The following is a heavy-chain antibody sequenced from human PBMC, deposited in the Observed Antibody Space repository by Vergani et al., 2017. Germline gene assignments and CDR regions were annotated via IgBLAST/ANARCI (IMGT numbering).Heavy chain of an antibody. V-gene: IGHV3-30*02. D-gene: IGHD3-16*01. J-gene: IGHJ4*02. CDR1: GFTLCNYD. Sequence: VHLVESGGGLVQPGGSLRLSCATSGFTLCNYDMQWIRQGPGKGLEFVAFIQFDGSNQYYADSVKGRFTLSRDFSKNTLYLQMNSLRTDDTATYYCAKHFRGWGIDYWGQGTQVIVSS. CDR3: AKHFRGWGIDY. CDR2: IQFDGSNQ.